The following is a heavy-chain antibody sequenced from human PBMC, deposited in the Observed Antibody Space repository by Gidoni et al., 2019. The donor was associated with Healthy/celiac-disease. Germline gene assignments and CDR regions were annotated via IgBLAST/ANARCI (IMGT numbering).Heavy chain of an antibody. J-gene: IGHJ3*02. CDR2: INPSGGST. CDR3: ARGEGYCSGGSCYSVSADDAFDI. Sequence: QVQLVQSGAEVKKPGASVKVSCKASGYTFTSYYMHWVRQAPGQGLEWMGIINPSGGSTSYAQKFQGRVTMTRDTSTSTVYMELSSLRSEDTAVYYCARGEGYCSGGSCYSVSADDAFDIWGQGTMVTVSS. CDR1: GYTFTSYY. D-gene: IGHD2-15*01. V-gene: IGHV1-46*03.